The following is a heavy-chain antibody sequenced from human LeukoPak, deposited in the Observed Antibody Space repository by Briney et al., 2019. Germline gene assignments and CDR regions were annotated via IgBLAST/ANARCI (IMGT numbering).Heavy chain of an antibody. CDR3: ARDPVQDFDF. CDR2: INKDGSEK. J-gene: IGHJ4*02. CDR1: GFTFTNYW. Sequence: GGSLRLSCAASGFTFTNYWMTWVRQAPGKGLEWVANINKDGSEKQYVDSVKGRFTISRDNPKNSVYLQMSSLRVGDSAVYYCARDPVQDFDFWGQGIMVTVSS. V-gene: IGHV3-7*01.